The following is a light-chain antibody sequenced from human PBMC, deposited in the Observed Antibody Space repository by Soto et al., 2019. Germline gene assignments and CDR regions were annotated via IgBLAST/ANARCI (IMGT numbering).Light chain of an antibody. CDR3: QQRSNWPGT. CDR1: QSVTSNY. Sequence: EIVLTQSPGTLSLSPGERATLSCRASQSVTSNYIAWYQQKPGQAPRLLIFGASIRATGIPDRFSGSGSGTDFTLTISSLEPEDFAVYYCQQRSNWPGTFGQGTKVDI. V-gene: IGKV3D-20*02. CDR2: GAS. J-gene: IGKJ1*01.